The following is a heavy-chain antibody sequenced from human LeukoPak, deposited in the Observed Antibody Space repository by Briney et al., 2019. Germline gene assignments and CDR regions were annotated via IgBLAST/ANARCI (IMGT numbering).Heavy chain of an antibody. CDR3: ARAQTYGDYRLLLDY. CDR2: SNWNGDST. Sequence: GGSLRLSCAASGFTFGDYGMRCVRQAPGKGLEGVVGSNWNGDSTGYADSVKGRFTISRDNAKKSLYLQMNSLRAEDTALYYCARAQTYGDYRLLLDYWGQGTLVTVSS. V-gene: IGHV3-20*04. CDR1: GFTFGDYG. D-gene: IGHD4-17*01. J-gene: IGHJ4*02.